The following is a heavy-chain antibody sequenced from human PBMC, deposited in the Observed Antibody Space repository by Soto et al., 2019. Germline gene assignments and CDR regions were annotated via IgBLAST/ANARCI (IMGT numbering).Heavy chain of an antibody. V-gene: IGHV1-69*13. D-gene: IGHD2-2*02. CDR3: ARDGMIQAAIGHNAFDI. Sequence: GASVKVSCKASGGTFSSYAISWVRQAPGQGLEWMGGIIPIFGTANYAQKFQGRVTITADESTSTAYMELSSLRSEDTAVYYCARDGMIQAAIGHNAFDIWGQGTMVTVSS. J-gene: IGHJ3*02. CDR2: IIPIFGTA. CDR1: GGTFSSYA.